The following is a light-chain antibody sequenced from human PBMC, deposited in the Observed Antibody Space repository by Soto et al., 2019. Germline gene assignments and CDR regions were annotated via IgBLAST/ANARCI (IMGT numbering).Light chain of an antibody. CDR3: QQSYSTPRT. Sequence: DIQMTQSPSSLSASVGDRVTITCRASQSISTYLNWYHQKPGKAPKVLISAASNLQSEVPSRFSGSGSGADFTLTISSLQPEDFGTYYCQQSYSTPRTFGQGTKVEIK. J-gene: IGKJ1*01. CDR2: AAS. CDR1: QSISTY. V-gene: IGKV1-39*01.